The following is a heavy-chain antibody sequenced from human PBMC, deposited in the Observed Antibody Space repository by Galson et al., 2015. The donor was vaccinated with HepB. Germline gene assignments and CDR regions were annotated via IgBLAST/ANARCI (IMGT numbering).Heavy chain of an antibody. D-gene: IGHD3-10*01. V-gene: IGHV3-74*01. Sequence: SLRLSCAASGFPLNNYWIHWVRQAPVKGQVWISRINNGGTYTSYAYSVKIRFTISRDNSKDTLYLQVNSLRAEDTAVYYCVREGSDSSYFDYWGQGTLLTVSS. CDR1: GFPLNNYW. J-gene: IGHJ4*02. CDR2: INNGGTYT. CDR3: VREGSDSSYFDY.